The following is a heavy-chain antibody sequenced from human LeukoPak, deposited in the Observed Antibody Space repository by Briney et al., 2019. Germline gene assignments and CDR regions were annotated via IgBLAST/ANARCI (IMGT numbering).Heavy chain of an antibody. CDR1: GGSITGYY. V-gene: IGHV4-34*01. J-gene: IGHJ4*02. Sequence: SETLSLTCAVYGGSITGYYWSWIRQTPGRGLAWVGEIHYTGATSYNPSLTSRATISTDTSKNQFALRLSSVTAADTAVYYCARGNILTGYCFDFWGQGALVTVSS. D-gene: IGHD3-9*01. CDR3: ARGNILTGYCFDF. CDR2: IHYTGAT.